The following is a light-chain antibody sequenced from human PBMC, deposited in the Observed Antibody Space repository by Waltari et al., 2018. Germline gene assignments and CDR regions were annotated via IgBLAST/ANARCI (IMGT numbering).Light chain of an antibody. J-gene: IGKJ4*01. CDR3: QQYDISPLT. CDR2: DTS. CDR1: QTVRATY. Sequence: EIVLTQPPGTRSLSPGDIATSPCRASQTVRATYLAWYQQKPGQDPTLVIHDTSSRATGIPDRFSGSGSGTDFSLTISSLEPEDFAVYYCQQYDISPLTFGGGTKVETK. V-gene: IGKV3-20*01.